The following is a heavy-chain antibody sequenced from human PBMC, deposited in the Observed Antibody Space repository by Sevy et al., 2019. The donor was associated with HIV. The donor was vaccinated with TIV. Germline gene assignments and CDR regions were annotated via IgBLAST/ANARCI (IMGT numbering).Heavy chain of an antibody. CDR1: GFTFSSYA. V-gene: IGHV3-23*01. Sequence: GESLKISCAASGFTFSSYAMSWVRQAPGKGLEWVSAISGSGGSTYYADSVKGRFTISRDNSKNTLYLQMNSRRAEDTAVYYCAKKGCSGDFWSGYRYYYYGMDVWGQGTTVTVSS. CDR2: ISGSGGST. J-gene: IGHJ6*02. CDR3: AKKGCSGDFWSGYRYYYYGMDV. D-gene: IGHD3-3*01.